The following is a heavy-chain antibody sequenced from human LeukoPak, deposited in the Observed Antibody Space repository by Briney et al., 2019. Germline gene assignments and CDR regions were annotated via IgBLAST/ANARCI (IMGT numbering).Heavy chain of an antibody. CDR2: INGRGNYI. J-gene: IGHJ4*02. D-gene: IGHD4-17*01. CDR3: ARTYADYFDY. V-gene: IGHV3-21*01. Sequence: GGSLRLSCAASGFTFSTYNINWVRQAPGKGLEWVSSINGRGNYIYYADSVEGRFTISRDNAKNSLYLQMNSLRAEDTAVYYCARTYADYFDYWGQGTLVTVSS. CDR1: GFTFSTYN.